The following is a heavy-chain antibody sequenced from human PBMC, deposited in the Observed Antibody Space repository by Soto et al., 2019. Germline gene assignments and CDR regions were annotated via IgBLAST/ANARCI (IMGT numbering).Heavy chain of an antibody. V-gene: IGHV4-4*07. CDR3: AREPRDDYRISGGFDY. Sequence: SETLSLTCAVSGASIRSYHWSWIRQPAGKGLEWIGRMQHTGNTNYNPSLKSRVTMSVDTSKNQITLKMTSVTAEDTAVYYCAREPRDDYRISGGFDYWGQGTLVTVSS. J-gene: IGHJ4*02. CDR1: GASIRSYH. CDR2: MQHTGNT. D-gene: IGHD4-4*01.